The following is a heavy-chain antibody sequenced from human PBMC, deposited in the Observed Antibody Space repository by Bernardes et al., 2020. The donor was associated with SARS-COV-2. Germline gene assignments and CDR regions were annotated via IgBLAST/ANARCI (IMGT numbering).Heavy chain of an antibody. CDR2: IYYSGST. J-gene: IGHJ4*02. D-gene: IGHD5-12*01. Sequence: LSLTCTVSGGSISSYYWSWIRQPPGKGLEWIGYIYYSGSTNYNPSLKSRVTISVDTSKNQFSLKLSSVTAADTAVYYCAREAEDGYDFADYWGQGTLVTVSS. V-gene: IGHV4-59*01. CDR1: GGSISSYY. CDR3: AREAEDGYDFADY.